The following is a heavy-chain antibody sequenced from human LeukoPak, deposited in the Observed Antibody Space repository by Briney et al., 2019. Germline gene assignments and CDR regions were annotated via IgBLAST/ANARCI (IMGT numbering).Heavy chain of an antibody. CDR1: GGSISSYY. Sequence: PSETLSLTCTVSGGSISSYYWSWIRQPPGKGLEWIGYIYTSGSTNYNPSLESRVTISVDTSKNQFSLKLSSVTAADTAVYYCARHPLQWRYYGSGAGAFDIWGQGTMVTVSS. D-gene: IGHD3-10*01. CDR3: ARHPLQWRYYGSGAGAFDI. J-gene: IGHJ3*02. CDR2: IYTSGST. V-gene: IGHV4-4*09.